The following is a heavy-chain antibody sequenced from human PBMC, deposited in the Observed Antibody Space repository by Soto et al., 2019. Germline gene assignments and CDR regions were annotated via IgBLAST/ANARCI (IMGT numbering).Heavy chain of an antibody. CDR1: GFTFSSYA. V-gene: IGHV3-30-3*01. CDR2: ISYDGSNK. Sequence: SGGSLRLSCAASGFTFSSYAMHWVRQAPGKGLEWVAVISYDGSNKYYADSVKGRFTISRDNSKNTLYLQMNSLRAEDTAVYYCASWVVAATEKDYYYYGMDVWGQGTTVTVSS. D-gene: IGHD2-15*01. J-gene: IGHJ6*02. CDR3: ASWVVAATEKDYYYYGMDV.